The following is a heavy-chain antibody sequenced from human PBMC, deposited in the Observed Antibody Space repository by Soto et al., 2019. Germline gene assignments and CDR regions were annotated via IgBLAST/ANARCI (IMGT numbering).Heavy chain of an antibody. D-gene: IGHD3-10*01. CDR1: GFTVGNNY. CDR3: AKDGRGSGSHYNSVGY. Sequence: EVQLVESGGGLIQPGGSLKLSCAASGFTVGNNYMSWVRQAPGKGLEWVSLIYSTGTTKYADSVKGRFTVSRDNAKNTLYLQMNSLRAEDTAVYYYAKDGRGSGSHYNSVGYWGQGTLVTVSS. V-gene: IGHV3-53*01. CDR2: IYSTGTT. J-gene: IGHJ4*02.